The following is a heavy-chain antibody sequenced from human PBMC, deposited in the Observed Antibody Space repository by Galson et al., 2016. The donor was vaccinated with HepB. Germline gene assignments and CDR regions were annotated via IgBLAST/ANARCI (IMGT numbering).Heavy chain of an antibody. Sequence: SLRLSCAASGFKFSSYDMYWVRQAPGKGLEWVAVISYDGVNEHFIDSVKGRFTISRDNSRNTLSLQMNSLRPEDTAVYFCAKGAFYDILTGYYTDRWGQGTLVTVSS. D-gene: IGHD3-9*01. J-gene: IGHJ4*02. V-gene: IGHV3-30*18. CDR3: AKGAFYDILTGYYTDR. CDR1: GFKFSSYD. CDR2: ISYDGVNE.